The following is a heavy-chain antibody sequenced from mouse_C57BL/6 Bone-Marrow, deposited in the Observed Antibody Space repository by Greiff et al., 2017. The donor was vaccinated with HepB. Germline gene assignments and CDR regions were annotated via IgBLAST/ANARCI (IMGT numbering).Heavy chain of an antibody. V-gene: IGHV5-2*01. CDR3: AIHSAHRDFDV. CDR2: INSDGGST. D-gene: IGHD6-1*01. CDR1: EYEFPSHD. J-gene: IGHJ1*03. Sequence: EVQLQQSGGGLVQPGESLKLSCESNEYEFPSHDMSWVRKTPEKRLELVAAINSDGGSTYYPDTMERRFIISRDHTKKTLYLQMSSLRSEDTALYYCAIHSAHRDFDVWGTGTTVTVSS.